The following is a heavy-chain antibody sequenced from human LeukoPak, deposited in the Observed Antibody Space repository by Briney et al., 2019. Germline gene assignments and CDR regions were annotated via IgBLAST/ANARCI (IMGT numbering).Heavy chain of an antibody. V-gene: IGHV1-46*01. D-gene: IGHD5-24*01. J-gene: IGHJ6*02. CDR2: ISPSSGST. CDR1: GYTFTSYS. Sequence: ASVKVSCKTSGYTFTSYSMRWVRQAPGQGLEWMGMISPSSGSTSYAQKYQGRVTMTRDTSTSTVYMELSSLRSEDTDVYYCARDQVDVVEMATTSIGMDVWGQGTTVTVSS. CDR3: ARDQVDVVEMATTSIGMDV.